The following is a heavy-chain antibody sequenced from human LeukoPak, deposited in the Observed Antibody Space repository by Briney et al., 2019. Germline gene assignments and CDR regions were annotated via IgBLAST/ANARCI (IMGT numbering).Heavy chain of an antibody. CDR1: GFTFSSYS. CDR3: ARESTVTRYGMGY. D-gene: IGHD4-17*01. J-gene: IGHJ4*02. Sequence: PGGSLRLSCAASGFTFSSYSMNWVRQAPGKGLEWVSYISSSSSTIYYADSVKGRFTISRDNAKNSLYLQMNSLRAEDTAVYYCARESTVTRYGMGYWGQGTLVTVSS. V-gene: IGHV3-48*04. CDR2: ISSSSSTI.